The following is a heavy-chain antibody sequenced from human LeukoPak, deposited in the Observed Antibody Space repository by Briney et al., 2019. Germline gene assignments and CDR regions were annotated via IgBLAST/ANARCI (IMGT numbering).Heavy chain of an antibody. CDR1: GNTFTGYY. D-gene: IGHD1-7*01. CDR3: AREVAFLELLFDAFDI. Sequence: SLKLSCTASGNTFTGYYIPWVRQAPGQGLEWMGGIIPIFGTANYAQKFKGRVTITADKSKSTVYMELSSLRAEDTAVYYCAREVAFLELLFDAFDIWGQGTMVTVSS. V-gene: IGHV1-69*06. J-gene: IGHJ3*02. CDR2: IIPIFGTA.